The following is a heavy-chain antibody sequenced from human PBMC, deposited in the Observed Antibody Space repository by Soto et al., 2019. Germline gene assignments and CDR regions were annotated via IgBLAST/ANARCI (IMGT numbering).Heavy chain of an antibody. V-gene: IGHV1-24*01. D-gene: IGHD1-26*01. CDR1: GYTLTELS. J-gene: IGHJ6*02. Sequence: ASVKVSCKVSGYTLTELSMHWVRQAPGKVLEWMGGFDPEDGETIYAQKFQGRVTMTEDTSTDTAYMELSSLRSEDTAVYYCATNRELLVSGYYYYGMDVWGQGTTVTVSS. CDR3: ATNRELLVSGYYYYGMDV. CDR2: FDPEDGET.